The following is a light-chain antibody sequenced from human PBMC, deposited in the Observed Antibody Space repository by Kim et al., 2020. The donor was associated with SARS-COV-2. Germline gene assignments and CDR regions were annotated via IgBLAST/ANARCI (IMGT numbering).Light chain of an antibody. CDR3: CSRDSSAKEYV. J-gene: IGLJ1*01. CDR2: DEN. Sequence: ALGQTVMITCQGASLRKSYASWYQQKPGQAPILVMSDENNRPSGIPDRFSGSSSGSTASLTITGAQAEDEADYYCCSRDSSAKEYVFGTGTKVTVL. V-gene: IGLV3-19*01. CDR1: SLRKSY.